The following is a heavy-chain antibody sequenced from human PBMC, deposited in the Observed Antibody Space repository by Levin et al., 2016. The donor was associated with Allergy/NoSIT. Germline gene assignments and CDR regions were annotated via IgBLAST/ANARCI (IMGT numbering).Heavy chain of an antibody. CDR1: GYTFTSYY. D-gene: IGHD4-17*01. CDR2: INPSGGST. J-gene: IGHJ4*02. V-gene: IGHV1-46*01. Sequence: ASVKVSCKASGYTFTSYYIHWVRQAPGQGLEWMGVINPSGGSTSYAQHFQGRVTMTRDTSTSTVYMELSSLRSEDTAVYYCARVSTEASHCYDYWGPGNPGHRLL. CDR3: ARVSTEASHCYDY.